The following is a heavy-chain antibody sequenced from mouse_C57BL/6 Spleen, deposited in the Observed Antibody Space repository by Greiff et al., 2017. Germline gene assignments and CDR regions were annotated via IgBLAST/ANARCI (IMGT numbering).Heavy chain of an antibody. Sequence: VKLMESGPELVKPGASVKISCKASGYAFSSSWMNWVKQRPGKGLEWIGRIYPGDGDTNYNGKFKGKATLTADKSSSTAYMQLSSLTSEDSAVYFCARYYGNPFAMDYWGQGTSVTVSS. D-gene: IGHD2-1*01. V-gene: IGHV1-82*01. CDR1: GYAFSSSW. CDR3: ARYYGNPFAMDY. J-gene: IGHJ4*01. CDR2: IYPGDGDT.